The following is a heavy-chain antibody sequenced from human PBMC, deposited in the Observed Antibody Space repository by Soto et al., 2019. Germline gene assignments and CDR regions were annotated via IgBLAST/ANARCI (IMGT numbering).Heavy chain of an antibody. CDR3: AKEGTYYYYYGMDV. V-gene: IGHV3-30*18. J-gene: IGHJ6*02. CDR2: ISYDGSNK. Sequence: QVQLVESGGGVVQPGRSLRLSCAASGLTFSSYGMHWVRQAPGKGLEWVAVISYDGSNKYYADSVKGRFTISRDNSKNDLSPQTDSLRADDTAVYYCAKEGTYYYYYGMDVWGQGTTVTVSS. D-gene: IGHD1-1*01. CDR1: GLTFSSYG.